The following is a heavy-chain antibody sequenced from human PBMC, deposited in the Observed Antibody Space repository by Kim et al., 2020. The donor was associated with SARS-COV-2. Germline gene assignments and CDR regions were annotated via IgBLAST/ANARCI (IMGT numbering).Heavy chain of an antibody. CDR1: GYSFANYW. J-gene: IGHJ4*02. CDR3: ARSRENMVRGARTFYIDY. D-gene: IGHD3-10*01. CDR2: IYPGDSDT. Sequence: GESLKISCKGSGYSFANYWIGWVRQMPGKGLEWMGIIYPGDSDTKYSPSFEGQVTISADKSINTAYLQWSSLKASDTAMYFCARSRENMVRGARTFYIDYWGQGTLVTVSS. V-gene: IGHV5-51*01.